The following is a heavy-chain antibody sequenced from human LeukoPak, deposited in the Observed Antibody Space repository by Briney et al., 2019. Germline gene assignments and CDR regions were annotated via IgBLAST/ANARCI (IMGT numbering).Heavy chain of an antibody. Sequence: GGSLTLSCAASGFTFNNYATRWARHARGKGLECVTFIYSGGSTYYADSVKGRFTITRDNSKNTPYLQMNSLRAEDTSVYYCATRYCYDSSGYYSTYYYYYYVMDVWGQGTTVTVSS. CDR3: ATRYCYDSSGYYSTYYYYYYVMDV. J-gene: IGHJ6*02. CDR2: IYSGGST. CDR1: GFTFNNYA. V-gene: IGHV3-23*03. D-gene: IGHD3-22*01.